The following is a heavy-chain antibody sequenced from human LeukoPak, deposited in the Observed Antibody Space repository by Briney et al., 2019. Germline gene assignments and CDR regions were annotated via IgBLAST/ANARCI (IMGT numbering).Heavy chain of an antibody. Sequence: HPGGSLRLSCAASGFTFSNYWMSWVRQAPGKGLEWVATIKEDGGEKDYVDSVKGRFTISRDNAKNSLYLQMDSLRAEDTAVYYCARLTEAAGGWGQGTTVTVSS. CDR1: GFTFSNYW. CDR3: ARLTEAAGG. CDR2: IKEDGGEK. J-gene: IGHJ6*02. D-gene: IGHD6-13*01. V-gene: IGHV3-7*05.